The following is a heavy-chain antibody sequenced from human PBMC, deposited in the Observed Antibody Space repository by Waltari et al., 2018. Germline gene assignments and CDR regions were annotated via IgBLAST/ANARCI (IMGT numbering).Heavy chain of an antibody. CDR2: IDPSDSFR. J-gene: IGHJ4*02. Sequence: VQLVQSGAEVKKPEESLRISREGAGYSFTSPWISWVRQMPGKGLEWVGGIDPSDSFRNYGPAFEGHVTISVDQSLRTAYLQWDSLKASDTAIYYCVRHRTTYPLEIDYWGQGTLVTVSS. CDR1: GYSFTSPW. CDR3: VRHRTTYPLEIDY. V-gene: IGHV5-10-1*01. D-gene: IGHD2-2*01.